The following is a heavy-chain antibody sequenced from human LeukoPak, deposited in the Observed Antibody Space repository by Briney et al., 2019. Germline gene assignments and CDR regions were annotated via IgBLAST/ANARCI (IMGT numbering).Heavy chain of an antibody. J-gene: IGHJ5*02. CDR2: ISAYNGNT. Sequence: ASVKVSSKASGFTFTSYGISWVRQAPGQGLEWMGWISAYNGNTNYAQKLQGRVTMTTDTSTSTAYMELRSLRSDDTAVYYCASGGSPKSVWFDPWGQGTLVAVSS. V-gene: IGHV1-18*01. CDR1: GFTFTSYG. CDR3: ASGGSPKSVWFDP. D-gene: IGHD1-26*01.